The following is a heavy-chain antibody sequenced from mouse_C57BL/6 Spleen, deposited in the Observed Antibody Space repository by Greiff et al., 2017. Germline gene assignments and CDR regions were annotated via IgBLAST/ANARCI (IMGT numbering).Heavy chain of an antibody. J-gene: IGHJ2*01. Sequence: QVQLQQPGAELVRPGSSVKLSCKASGYTFTSYWMHWVKQRPIQGLEWIGNIDPSDSETHYNQKFKDKATLTVDKSSSTAYMQLSSLTSEDSAVYYGARPSLYYDYSYYFDYWGQGTTLTVSS. CDR1: GYTFTSYW. V-gene: IGHV1-52*01. CDR2: IDPSDSET. D-gene: IGHD2-4*01. CDR3: ARPSLYYDYSYYFDY.